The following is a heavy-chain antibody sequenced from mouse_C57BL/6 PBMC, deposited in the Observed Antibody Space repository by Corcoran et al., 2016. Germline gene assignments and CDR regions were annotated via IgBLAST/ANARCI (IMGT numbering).Heavy chain of an antibody. CDR2: INPNNGGT. V-gene: IGHV1-18*01. CDR3: ARHGSSYGAMDY. D-gene: IGHD1-1*01. Sequence: EVQLQQSGPELVKPGASVKIPCKASGYTFTDYKMDWVKQSHGKSLEWIGDINPNNGGTIYNQKFKGKATLTVDKSSSTAYMELRSLTSGDTAVYYCARHGSSYGAMDYWGQGTSVTVSS. CDR1: GYTFTDYK. J-gene: IGHJ4*01.